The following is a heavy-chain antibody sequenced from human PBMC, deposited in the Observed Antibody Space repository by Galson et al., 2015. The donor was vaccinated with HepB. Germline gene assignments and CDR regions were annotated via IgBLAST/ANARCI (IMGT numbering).Heavy chain of an antibody. J-gene: IGHJ4*02. Sequence: SLRLSCAASGFSFSSYVMSWVRQAPGKGLEWVSGITDSGGNTYYADSVKGRFTISRDNSKNTLYLQMNSLRAEDTALYYCAKVPWEHLVVVIAIWGQGTLVTVSP. D-gene: IGHD2-21*01. CDR3: AKVPWEHLVVVIAI. CDR1: GFSFSSYV. CDR2: ITDSGGNT. V-gene: IGHV3-23*01.